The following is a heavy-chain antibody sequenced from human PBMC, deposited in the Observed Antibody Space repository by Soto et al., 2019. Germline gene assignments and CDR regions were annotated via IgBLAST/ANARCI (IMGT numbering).Heavy chain of an antibody. CDR3: SRDSSASATIAYLDY. D-gene: IGHD2-21*01. CDR1: GSKFINHY. V-gene: IGHV1-46*01. J-gene: IGHJ4*02. CDR2: INPNRGST. Sequence: GASLKVSCQGSGSKFINHYIQWVRPDPEAGFDWMGIINPNRGSTDYAQNVQGRVTMTTDTYASTVHMELSSLRSEDTAEYFCSRDSSASATIAYLDYWGQGTLLTVSS.